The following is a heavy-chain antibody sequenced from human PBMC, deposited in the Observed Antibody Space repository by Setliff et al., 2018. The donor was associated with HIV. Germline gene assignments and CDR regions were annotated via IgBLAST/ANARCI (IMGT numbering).Heavy chain of an antibody. CDR2: IRSKPNNYST. Sequence: PGGSLRLSCAASGFTFSGSAMHWVRQASGKGLEWVGRIRSKPNNYSTEYAAVVKGRFTISRDYSKNTAYLQMNSLKTEDTAVYYCATMTTVTIAFDYWGQGTLVTVSS. D-gene: IGHD4-4*01. CDR3: ATMTTVTIAFDY. V-gene: IGHV3-73*01. J-gene: IGHJ4*02. CDR1: GFTFSGSA.